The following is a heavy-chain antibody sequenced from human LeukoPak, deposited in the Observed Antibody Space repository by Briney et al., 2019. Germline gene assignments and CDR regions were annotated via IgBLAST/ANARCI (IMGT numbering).Heavy chain of an antibody. J-gene: IGHJ4*02. CDR2: IIPIFGTA. Sequence: SVKVSCKASGGTFSSYAISWVRQAPGQGLEWMGGIIPIFGTANYAQKFQGRVTITADESTSTAYMELSSLRSEDTAVYYCARESFPNYYASSGYYFDYWGQGTLVTVSS. CDR1: GGTFSSYA. V-gene: IGHV1-69*13. D-gene: IGHD3-22*01. CDR3: ARESFPNYYASSGYYFDY.